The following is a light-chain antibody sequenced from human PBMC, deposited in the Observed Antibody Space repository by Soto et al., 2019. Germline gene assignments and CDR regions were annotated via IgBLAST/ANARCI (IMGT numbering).Light chain of an antibody. Sequence: EIQLTQSPSFLSSSVGDRVTITCRASQGISSSLGWYQQKPGKAPKLLMYAVSTLQSGVPSRFSGSGSGTEFTLTISSLQPEDFAFYYCQQLYSYPTFGQGTRWRL. J-gene: IGKJ5*01. V-gene: IGKV1-9*01. CDR1: QGISSS. CDR3: QQLYSYPT. CDR2: AVS.